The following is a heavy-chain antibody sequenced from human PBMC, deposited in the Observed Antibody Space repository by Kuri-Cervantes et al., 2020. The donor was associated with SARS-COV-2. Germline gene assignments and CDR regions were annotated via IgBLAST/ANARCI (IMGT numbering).Heavy chain of an antibody. V-gene: IGHV3-53*05. CDR2: MYSGAIT. CDR1: GFTVSYNS. J-gene: IGHJ4*02. CDR3: AKDVAVGAHGVFDY. D-gene: IGHD1-26*01. Sequence: GGSLRLSCAATGFTVSYNSMTWVRLAPGQGLEWVSLMYSGAITYYADSVKGRFIISRDNSKNTLYLQMNSLRAEDTAVYYCAKDVAVGAHGVFDYWGQGTLVTVSS.